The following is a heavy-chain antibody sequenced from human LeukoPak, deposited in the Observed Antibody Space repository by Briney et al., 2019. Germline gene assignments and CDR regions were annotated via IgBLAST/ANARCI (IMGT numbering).Heavy chain of an antibody. CDR1: GFTFSDHY. CDR2: ISSGGSTT. CDR3: AREIAADRGFDS. V-gene: IGHV3-11*01. J-gene: IGHJ4*02. D-gene: IGHD6-6*01. Sequence: GGSLRLSCAASGFTFSDHYMSWIRQAPGKGLECVSYISSGGSTTYYTDSVKGRFTISRDNGKNALYLQMNGLRAEDTAVYYCAREIAADRGFDSWGQGTLVTVSS.